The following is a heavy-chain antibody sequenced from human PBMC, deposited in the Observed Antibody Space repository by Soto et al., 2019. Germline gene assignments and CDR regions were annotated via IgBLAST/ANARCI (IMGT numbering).Heavy chain of an antibody. D-gene: IGHD2-15*01. V-gene: IGHV4-31*03. CDR3: AKTVVAATNWFDP. Sequence: TSETLSLTCTVSGGSISSGGYSWTWIRQPPGEGLEWIGHIHHSGSTYYNPSLKSRLTISLDASKNQFSLNLSSVTVADTALYYCAKTVVAATNWFDPWGQGTLVTVSS. J-gene: IGHJ5*02. CDR2: IHHSGST. CDR1: GGSISSGGYS.